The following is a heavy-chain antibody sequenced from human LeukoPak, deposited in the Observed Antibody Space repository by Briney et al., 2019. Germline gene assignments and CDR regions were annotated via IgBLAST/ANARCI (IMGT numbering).Heavy chain of an antibody. CDR2: IYYSGST. CDR1: GGSISSYY. Sequence: PSETLSLTCTVSGGSISSYYWSWIRQPAGKGLEWIGYIYYSGSTNYNPSLKSRVTISVDTSKNQFSLKLSSVTAADTAVYYCARRYCSSTSCYENWFDPWGQGTLVTVSS. J-gene: IGHJ5*02. D-gene: IGHD2-2*01. CDR3: ARRYCSSTSCYENWFDP. V-gene: IGHV4-59*01.